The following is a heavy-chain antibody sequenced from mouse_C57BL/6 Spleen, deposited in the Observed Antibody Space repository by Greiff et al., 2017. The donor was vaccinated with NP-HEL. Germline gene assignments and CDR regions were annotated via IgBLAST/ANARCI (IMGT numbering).Heavy chain of an antibody. V-gene: IGHV2-2*01. CDR1: GFSLTSYG. D-gene: IGHD2-2*01. J-gene: IGHJ2*01. CDR2: IWSGGST. Sequence: QVQLQQSGPGLVQPSQSLSITCTVSGFSLTSYGVHWVRQSPGKGLEWLGVIWSGGSTDYNAAFISRLSISKDNSKSQVFFKMNSLQADDTAIYYCATRSTMVTPGYDFGCWCQGTTLTVSS. CDR3: ATRSTMVTPGYDFGC.